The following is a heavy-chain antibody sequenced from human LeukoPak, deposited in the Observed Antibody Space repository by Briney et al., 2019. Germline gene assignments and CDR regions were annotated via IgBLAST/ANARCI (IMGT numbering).Heavy chain of an antibody. Sequence: SETLSLTCTVSGGSISGCYWSWIRQPPGKGLEWIGYIYYSGSTNYNPSLKSRVTISVDTSKNQFSLKLSSVTAADTAVYYCARHDTHDSSGYYPLDYWGQGTLVTVFS. CDR1: GGSISGCY. CDR3: ARHDTHDSSGYYPLDY. V-gene: IGHV4-59*08. J-gene: IGHJ4*02. D-gene: IGHD3-22*01. CDR2: IYYSGST.